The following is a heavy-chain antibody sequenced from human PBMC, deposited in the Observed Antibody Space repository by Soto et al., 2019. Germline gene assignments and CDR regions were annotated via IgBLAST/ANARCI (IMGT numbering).Heavy chain of an antibody. J-gene: IGHJ6*02. Sequence: SETLSLTCTVSGGSISSGGYYWSWIRQHPGKGLEWIGDINHSGSTNYNPSLKSRVTISVDTSKNQFSLKLSSVTAADTAVYYCAGGRSYYYYGMDVWGQGTTVTVSS. CDR3: AGGRSYYYYGMDV. CDR1: GGSISSGGYY. V-gene: IGHV4-31*03. CDR2: INHSGST. D-gene: IGHD3-16*01.